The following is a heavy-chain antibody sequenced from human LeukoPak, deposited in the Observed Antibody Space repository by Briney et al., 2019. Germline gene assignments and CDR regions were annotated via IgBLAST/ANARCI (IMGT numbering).Heavy chain of an antibody. J-gene: IGHJ4*02. CDR1: GGTFSSYA. Sequence: ASVKVSCKASGGTFSSYAISWVRQAPGQGLEWMGRIIPILGIANYAQKFQGRVTITADKSTSTAHMELSSLRSEDTAVYYCARILTYYYDSSGYPRWGQGTLVTVSS. CDR3: ARILTYYYDSSGYPR. V-gene: IGHV1-69*04. CDR2: IIPILGIA. D-gene: IGHD3-22*01.